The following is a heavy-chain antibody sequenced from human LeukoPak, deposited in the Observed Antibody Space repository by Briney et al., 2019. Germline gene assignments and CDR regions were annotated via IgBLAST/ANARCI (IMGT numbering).Heavy chain of an antibody. Sequence: GGSLRLSCAASGFTFSSCAMSWVRQAPGKGLEWVSAISGSGGTTYYADSVKGRFTISRDNSKNTLYLQMNSLRAEDTAVYYCAKDRTPDIVKYWGQGTLVTVSS. V-gene: IGHV3-23*01. CDR2: ISGSGGTT. CDR3: AKDRTPDIVKY. J-gene: IGHJ4*02. D-gene: IGHD2-15*01. CDR1: GFTFSSCA.